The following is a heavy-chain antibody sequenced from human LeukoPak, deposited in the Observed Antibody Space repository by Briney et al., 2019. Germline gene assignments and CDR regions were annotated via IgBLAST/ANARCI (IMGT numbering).Heavy chain of an antibody. V-gene: IGHV3-7*01. CDR1: GFTVGWYW. D-gene: IGHD2-8*02. J-gene: IGHJ4*02. CDR3: ARTPPTLGYCTETSCLFDH. Sequence: PGGSLRLSCVGSGFTVGWYWMSWVRQAPGKGLEWVANIKMDGSENYYLDSVKGRFTISRDNARQSVYLQMSSLRAEDTAVYYCARTPPTLGYCTETSCLFDHWGQGALVSVSS. CDR2: IKMDGSEN.